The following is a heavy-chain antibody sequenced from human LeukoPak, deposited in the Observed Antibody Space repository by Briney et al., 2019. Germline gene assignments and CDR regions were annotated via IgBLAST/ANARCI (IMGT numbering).Heavy chain of an antibody. D-gene: IGHD6-25*01. CDR1: GGTFSSYA. J-gene: IGHJ4*02. CDR3: ARGPAALVYFDY. Sequence: GASVKVSCKASGGTFSSYAISWVRQAPGQGVEWMGRIIPILGIANYAQKFQGRVTITADKSTSTAYMELSSLRSEDTAVCYCARGPAALVYFDYWGQGTLVTVSS. CDR2: IIPILGIA. V-gene: IGHV1-69*04.